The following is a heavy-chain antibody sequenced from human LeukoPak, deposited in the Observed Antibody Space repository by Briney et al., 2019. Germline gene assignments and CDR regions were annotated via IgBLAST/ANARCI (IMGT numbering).Heavy chain of an antibody. V-gene: IGHV3-20*04. CDR2: INWNGGST. J-gene: IGHJ6*03. Sequence: PGGSLRLSCAASGFTFDDYGMSWVRQAPGKGLEWVSGINWNGGSTGYADSVKGRFTISRDNAKNSLYLQMNSLRAEDTALYYCARVVAAAGNLVYYYYMDVWGKGTTVTVSS. D-gene: IGHD6-13*01. CDR3: ARVVAAAGNLVYYYYMDV. CDR1: GFTFDDYG.